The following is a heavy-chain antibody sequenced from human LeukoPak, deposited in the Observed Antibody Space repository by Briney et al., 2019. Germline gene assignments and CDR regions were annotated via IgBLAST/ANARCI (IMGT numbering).Heavy chain of an antibody. CDR3: AREYYDSSGYYYPHAFDI. J-gene: IGHJ3*02. CDR2: ISSSSSYI. D-gene: IGHD3-22*01. Sequence: GGSLRLSCAASGFTFSSYSMNWVRQAPGKGLEWVSSISSSSSYIYYAGSVKGRFTISRDNAKNSLYLQMNSLRAEDTAVYYCAREYYDSSGYYYPHAFDIWGQGTMVTVSS. CDR1: GFTFSSYS. V-gene: IGHV3-21*01.